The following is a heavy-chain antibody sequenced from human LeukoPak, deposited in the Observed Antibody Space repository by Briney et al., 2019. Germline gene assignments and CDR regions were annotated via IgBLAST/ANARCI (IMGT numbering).Heavy chain of an antibody. CDR3: ARAGQQLGFDY. V-gene: IGHV3-66*01. CDR2: VYSGGTT. CDR1: GFTVSSNY. Sequence: GGSLRLSCAASGFTVSSNYMSWVRQAPGEGLEWVSLVYSGGTTYYADSVKGRFTISRDNSKNTLYLQMNSLRAEDTAVYYCARAGQQLGFDYWGQGTLVTVSS. J-gene: IGHJ4*02. D-gene: IGHD6-13*01.